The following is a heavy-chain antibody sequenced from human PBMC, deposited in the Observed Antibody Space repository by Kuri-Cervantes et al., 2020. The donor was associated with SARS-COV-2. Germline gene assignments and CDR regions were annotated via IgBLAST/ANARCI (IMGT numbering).Heavy chain of an antibody. J-gene: IGHJ6*02. Sequence: GESLKISCAASGFTFSSYEMNWVRQAPGKGLEWVSYISSSGSTIYYADSVKGRFTISRDNAKNSLYLQMNSLRAEDTAVYYRARERPNVNYYYYYGMDVWGQGTTVTVSS. CDR2: ISSSGSTI. CDR1: GFTFSSYE. CDR3: ARERPNVNYYYYYGMDV. V-gene: IGHV3-48*03.